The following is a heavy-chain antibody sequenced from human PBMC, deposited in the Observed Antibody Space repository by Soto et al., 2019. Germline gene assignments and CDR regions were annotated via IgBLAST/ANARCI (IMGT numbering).Heavy chain of an antibody. D-gene: IGHD2-15*01. CDR2: IFSGGSE. V-gene: IGHV3-66*01. Sequence: EVNLVESGGGVVQPGESLRLSCAASGRTVSSSQMSWVRQAPGKGLEWVSVIFSGGSEYYADSVKGRFTISRDTSKNTLYLQMNSLRVEDTAVYYCARDSAASFDYWGQGTLVTVSS. CDR3: ARDSAASFDY. CDR1: GRTVSSSQ. J-gene: IGHJ4*02.